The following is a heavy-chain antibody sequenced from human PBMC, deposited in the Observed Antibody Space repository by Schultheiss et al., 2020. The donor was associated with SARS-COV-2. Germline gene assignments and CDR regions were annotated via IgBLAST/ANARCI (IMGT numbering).Heavy chain of an antibody. J-gene: IGHJ6*02. CDR1: GGSFSGYS. CDR3: ARRQFYYYGMDV. CDR2: ISHNGST. Sequence: ESLKISCALYGGSFSGYSWTWIRQPPGKGLEWIGEISHNGSTKYNPSLESRVAISLDTSKNQFSLNLTAVTAADTAVYYCARRQFYYYGMDVWGQGTTVTVSS. V-gene: IGHV4-34*01. D-gene: IGHD5-24*01.